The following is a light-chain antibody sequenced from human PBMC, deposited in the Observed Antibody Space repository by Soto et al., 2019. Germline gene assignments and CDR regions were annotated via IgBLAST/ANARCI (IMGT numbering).Light chain of an antibody. V-gene: IGKV1-5*01. Sequence: DIQMTQSPSTLSASVGDRVTITCRASQSISSWLAWYQQKPGTAPKLLIYDASSLESGVPSRFSCSGSGTEFTLTISSLQPDDFATYDCQQYNSYLWTFGQGTKVEIK. CDR2: DAS. J-gene: IGKJ1*01. CDR1: QSISSW. CDR3: QQYNSYLWT.